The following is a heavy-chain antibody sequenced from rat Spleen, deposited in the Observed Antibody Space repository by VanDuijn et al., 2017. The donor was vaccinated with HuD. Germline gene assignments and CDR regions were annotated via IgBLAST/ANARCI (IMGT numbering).Heavy chain of an antibody. J-gene: IGHJ3*01. D-gene: IGHD1-11*01. CDR2: KWSGGST. CDR3: ARSYGGYTQHWFAY. Sequence: QVQLKESGPGLVQPSQTLSLTCTVSGFSLISYSVNWVRQPPGKGLEWLGVKWSGGSTACNSALKSRLSISRDTSKSQVYLKMNSLQTDDTAIYFCARSYGGYTQHWFAYWGQGTLVTVSS. CDR1: GFSLISYS. V-gene: IGHV2-1*01.